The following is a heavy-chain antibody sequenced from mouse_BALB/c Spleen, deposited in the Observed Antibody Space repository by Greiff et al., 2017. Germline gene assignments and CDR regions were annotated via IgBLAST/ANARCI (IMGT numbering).Heavy chain of an antibody. D-gene: IGHD1-1*01. V-gene: IGHV5-4*02. Sequence: DVQLQESGGGLVKPGGSLKLSCAASGFTFSDYYMYWVRQTPEKRLEWVATISDGGSYTYYPDSVKGRFTISRDNAKNNLYLQMSSLKSEDTAMYYCARGYYYGSSYAIDYWGQGTSVTVSS. CDR2: ISDGGSYT. CDR3: ARGYYYGSSYAIDY. CDR1: GFTFSDYY. J-gene: IGHJ4*01.